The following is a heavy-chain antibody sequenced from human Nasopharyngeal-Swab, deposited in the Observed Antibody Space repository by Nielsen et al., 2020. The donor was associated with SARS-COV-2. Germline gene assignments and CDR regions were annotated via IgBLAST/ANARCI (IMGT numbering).Heavy chain of an antibody. CDR2: IYYSGSA. CDR1: GGSISSNNYY. Sequence: SETLSLTCTVSGGSISSNNYYWGWIRQPPGKGLEWIGSIYYSGSAYYNPSLKSRVTLSVDTSMNQFSLELSSVTAADTAVYYCARGLSGIVPAPILGLGPYYSYYYMDVWGKGTTVTVSS. D-gene: IGHD2-2*01. CDR3: ARGLSGIVPAPILGLGPYYSYYYMDV. J-gene: IGHJ6*03. V-gene: IGHV4-39*07.